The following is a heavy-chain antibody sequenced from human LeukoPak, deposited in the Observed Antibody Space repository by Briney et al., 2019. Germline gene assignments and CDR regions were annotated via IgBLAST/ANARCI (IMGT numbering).Heavy chain of an antibody. CDR1: GVTVSSNY. D-gene: IGHD1-14*01. CDR2: IYSGGST. V-gene: IGHV3-53*01. CDR3: ARETGAQRWYFDY. Sequence: PGGSLRLSCAASGVTVSSNYMSWVRQAPGKGLEWVSVIYSGGSTYYADSVKGRFTISRDNSKNTVNLQMNSLRAEDTAVYYCARETGAQRWYFDYWGQGTLVTVSS. J-gene: IGHJ4*02.